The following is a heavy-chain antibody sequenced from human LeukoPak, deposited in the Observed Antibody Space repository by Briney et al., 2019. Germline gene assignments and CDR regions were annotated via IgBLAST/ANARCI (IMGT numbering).Heavy chain of an antibody. CDR1: GDSISSGRYY. Sequence: SETLSLTCTVSGDSISSGRYYWSWVRQPAGKELEWIGRIYTSGKTDYNPYTPSLKSRVTVSLDTSKNQLSLFLTSVTAADTAMYYCARSFSVSYYFEYWGQGTLVTVSS. V-gene: IGHV4-61*02. CDR2: IYTSGKT. J-gene: IGHJ4*02. D-gene: IGHD1-26*01. CDR3: ARSFSVSYYFEY.